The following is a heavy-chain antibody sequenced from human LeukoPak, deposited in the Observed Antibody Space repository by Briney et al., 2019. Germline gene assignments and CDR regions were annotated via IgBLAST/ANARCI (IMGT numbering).Heavy chain of an antibody. V-gene: IGHV3-74*01. CDR3: VRNLVRGVVYFDS. CDR2: ISYDGGGT. J-gene: IGHJ4*02. Sequence: GGSLRLSCAASGFTFSDFWTHWVRQTPGKGLVWVSRISYDGGGTNYAESVKGRFTISRDNAKNTLYLQMNSLRVEDTAVYYCVRNLVRGVVYFDSWGQGALVTVSS. D-gene: IGHD3-10*01. CDR1: GFTFSDFW.